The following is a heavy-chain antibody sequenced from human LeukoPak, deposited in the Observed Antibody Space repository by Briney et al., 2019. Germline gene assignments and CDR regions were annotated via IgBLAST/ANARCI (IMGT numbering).Heavy chain of an antibody. CDR1: DASINSHY. CDR3: ARVGNPAAFDI. CDR2: IYYSGGT. D-gene: IGHD4-23*01. Sequence: SETLSLTCSISDASINSHYWNWIRQPPEKGLEWIGRIYYSGGTNYNPSLKSRVTISVDTSKNQFSLKLSSVTAADTAVYYCARVGNPAAFDIWGQGTMVTVSS. J-gene: IGHJ3*02. V-gene: IGHV4-59*11.